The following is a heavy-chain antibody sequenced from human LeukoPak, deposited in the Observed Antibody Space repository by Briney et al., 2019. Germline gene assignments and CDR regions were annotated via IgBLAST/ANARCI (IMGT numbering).Heavy chain of an antibody. D-gene: IGHD2-2*01. CDR3: AKGVTRDGVVVPAANRYYFDY. J-gene: IGHJ4*02. V-gene: IGHV3-7*03. CDR1: GFTFSSYW. CDR2: IKQDGSEK. Sequence: GGSLRLSCAASGFTFSSYWMSWVRQAPGKGLEWVANIKQDGSEKYYVDSVKGRFTISRDNAKNSLYLQMNSLRAEDTAVYYCAKGVTRDGVVVPAANRYYFDYWGQGTLVTVSS.